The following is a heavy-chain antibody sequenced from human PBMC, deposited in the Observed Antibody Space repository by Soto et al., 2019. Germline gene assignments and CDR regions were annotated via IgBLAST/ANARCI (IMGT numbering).Heavy chain of an antibody. CDR2: ISGSGGST. V-gene: IGHV3-23*01. D-gene: IGHD3-3*01. CDR3: AKRVSGPSYYDFWSGYFDY. CDR1: GFTFSSYA. J-gene: IGHJ4*02. Sequence: EVQLLESGGGLVQPGGSLRLSCAASGFTFSSYAMSWVRQAPGKGLEWVSAISGSGGSTYYADSVKGRFTISRDNSKNTLYLQMNSLRAEDTAVYYCAKRVSGPSYYDFWSGYFDYWGQGTLVTVSS.